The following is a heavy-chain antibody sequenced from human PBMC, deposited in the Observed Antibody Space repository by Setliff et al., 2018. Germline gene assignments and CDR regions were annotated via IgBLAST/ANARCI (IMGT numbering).Heavy chain of an antibody. Sequence: GASVKVSCKASGGTFSSYGISWVRQAPGQGLEWMGGTIPIFGTTNYAQKFQGRVTIITDESTSTAYMELSSLTSADTAVYYCAREGVDSRSSTDYRYYMDVWGKVTTVTVSS. D-gene: IGHD3-22*01. CDR1: GGTFSSYG. J-gene: IGHJ6*03. CDR2: TIPIFGTT. CDR3: AREGVDSRSSTDYRYYMDV. V-gene: IGHV1-69*05.